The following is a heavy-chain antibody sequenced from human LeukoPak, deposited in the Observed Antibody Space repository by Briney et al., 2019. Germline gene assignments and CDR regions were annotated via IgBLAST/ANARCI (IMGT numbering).Heavy chain of an antibody. CDR2: ITTGASTT. D-gene: IGHD3-10*01. CDR1: GFTFTSYN. CDR3: ARGYYGDPVAFDY. V-gene: IGHV3-74*03. J-gene: IGHJ4*02. Sequence: GGTLRLSCAASGFTFTSYNMHWVRQVSGKGLVWVSRITTGASTTMYADSVKGRFTISRDNAKNTVHLQMSSLRAEDTAIYYCARGYYGDPVAFDYWGQGTLVTVSS.